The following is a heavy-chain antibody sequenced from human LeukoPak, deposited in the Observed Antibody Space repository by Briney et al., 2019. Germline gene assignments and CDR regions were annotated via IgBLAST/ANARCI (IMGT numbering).Heavy chain of an antibody. D-gene: IGHD4-23*01. V-gene: IGHV3-23*01. CDR2: ISGSGGST. CDR3: AKDRHPYGGNSRAYFDY. CDR1: GFTFSSYA. Sequence: PGGSLRLSCAASGFTFSSYAMSCVRQAPGKGLEWVSAISGSGGSTYYADSVKGRFTISRDNSKNTLYLQMNSLRAEDTAVYYCAKDRHPYGGNSRAYFDYWGQGTLVTVSS. J-gene: IGHJ4*02.